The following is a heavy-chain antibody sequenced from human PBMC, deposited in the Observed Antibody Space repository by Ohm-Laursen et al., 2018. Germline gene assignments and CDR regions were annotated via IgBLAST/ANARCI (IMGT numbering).Heavy chain of an antibody. V-gene: IGHV3-15*01. CDR1: GFTFSNYG. D-gene: IGHD1-26*01. J-gene: IGHJ4*02. CDR3: SSDSGYKWELRAAGFDF. Sequence: SLRLSCAAFGFTFSNYGMHWVRQAPGKGLEWVARIKSKVDGETTDYAAPVKGRFTISRDDSKKTLYLQMNSLKTEDTAVYYCSSDSGYKWELRAAGFDFWGQGTMVTVSS. CDR2: IKSKVDGETT.